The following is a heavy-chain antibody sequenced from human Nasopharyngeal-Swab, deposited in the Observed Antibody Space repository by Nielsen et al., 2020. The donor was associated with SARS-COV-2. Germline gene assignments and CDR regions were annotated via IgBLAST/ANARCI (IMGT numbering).Heavy chain of an antibody. J-gene: IGHJ4*02. CDR2: INPSGGST. CDR1: GYTFPSYY. CDR3: ARVGGARGYSYGQFDY. V-gene: IGHV1-46*01. Sequence: ASVKVSCKASGYTFPSYYMHWVRQAPGQGLEWMGIINPSGGSTSYAQKFQGRVTMTRDTSTSTVYMELSSLRSEDTAGYYRARVGGARGYSYGQFDYWGQGTLVTVSS. D-gene: IGHD5-18*01.